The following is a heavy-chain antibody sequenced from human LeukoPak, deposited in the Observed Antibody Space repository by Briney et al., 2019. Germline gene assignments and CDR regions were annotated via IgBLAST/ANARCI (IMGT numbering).Heavy chain of an antibody. V-gene: IGHV3-23*01. Sequence: GGTLRLSCAASGFTFSSYGMSWVRQAPGKGLEWVSAISGSGGSTYYADSVKGRFTISRDNSKNTLYLQMNSLRAEDTAVYYCAKDVRWELLLRDAFDIWGQGTMVTVSS. J-gene: IGHJ3*02. CDR2: ISGSGGST. CDR3: AKDVRWELLLRDAFDI. D-gene: IGHD1-26*01. CDR1: GFTFSSYG.